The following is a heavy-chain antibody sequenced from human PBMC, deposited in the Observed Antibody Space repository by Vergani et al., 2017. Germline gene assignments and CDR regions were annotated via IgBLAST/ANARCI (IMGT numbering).Heavy chain of an antibody. J-gene: IGHJ4*02. CDR2: ISAYNGNT. D-gene: IGHD3-10*01. Sequence: QVQLVQSGADVKKPGASVKVSCKASGYTFTSYGISWVRQAPGQGLEWMGWISAYNGNTNYAHKLKGRVTMTTDTSTSTASMELRSLRADDTAVYYCARDQEVGSENLDYGGQGTLVTVSS. CDR1: GYTFTSYG. CDR3: ARDQEVGSENLDY. V-gene: IGHV1-18*01.